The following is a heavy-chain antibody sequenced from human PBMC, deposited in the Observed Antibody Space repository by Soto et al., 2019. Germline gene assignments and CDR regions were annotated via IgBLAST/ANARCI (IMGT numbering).Heavy chain of an antibody. CDR1: GGSISSYY. D-gene: IGHD1-7*01. Sequence: SETLSLTCTGSGGSISSYYWSWIRQPPGKGLEWIGYIYYSGSTNYNPSLKSRVTISVDTSKNQFSLKLSSVTAADTAVYYCAREYNWNSGWFDPWGQGTLVTVSS. CDR3: AREYNWNSGWFDP. CDR2: IYYSGST. J-gene: IGHJ5*02. V-gene: IGHV4-59*01.